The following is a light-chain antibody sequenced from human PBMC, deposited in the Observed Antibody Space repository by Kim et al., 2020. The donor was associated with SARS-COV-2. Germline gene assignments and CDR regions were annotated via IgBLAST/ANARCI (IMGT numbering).Light chain of an antibody. CDR1: QSISNK. J-gene: IGKJ4*01. CDR3: QHHNSYPLT. Sequence: ASVGDRVTITCRASQSISNKMAWYQQKPGKAPNLLIYRASTLESGVPSRFSGGGFGTEFTLTISSLQPDDFATYYCQHHNSYPLTFGGGTKVDIK. V-gene: IGKV1-5*03. CDR2: RAS.